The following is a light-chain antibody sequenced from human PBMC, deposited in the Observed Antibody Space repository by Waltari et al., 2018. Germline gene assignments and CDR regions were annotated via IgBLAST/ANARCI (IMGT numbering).Light chain of an antibody. CDR3: VQGTHWPWT. V-gene: IGKV2-30*02. J-gene: IGKJ1*01. CDR1: QSLVHSDGNTY. Sequence: DVVMTQSPLSLPVTPGQPASISCRSSQSLVHSDGNTYLNWFQQKPGQPPRRLIYQVSNRDSGVPDRFSGSGAGTDFTLKISRVEAEDVGVYYCVQGTHWPWTFGQGTKVEIK. CDR2: QVS.